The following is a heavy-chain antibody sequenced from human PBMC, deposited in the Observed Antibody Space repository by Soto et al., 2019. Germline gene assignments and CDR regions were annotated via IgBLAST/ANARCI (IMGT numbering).Heavy chain of an antibody. CDR2: ISSNGGST. D-gene: IGHD1-1*01. Sequence: GGSLRLSCSASGFTFSSYAMHWVRQAPGKGLEYVSAISSNGGSTYYADPVRGRFTISRDNSKNTLYLQMSSLRAEDTAVYYCARGIGRSAWKSSDYWGPGTLVTVSS. CDR3: ARGIGRSAWKSSDY. J-gene: IGHJ4*02. CDR1: GFTFSSYA. V-gene: IGHV3-64*04.